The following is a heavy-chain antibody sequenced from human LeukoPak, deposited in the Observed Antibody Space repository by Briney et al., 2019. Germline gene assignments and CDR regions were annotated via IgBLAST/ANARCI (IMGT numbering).Heavy chain of an antibody. V-gene: IGHV3-48*01. D-gene: IGHD6-13*01. Sequence: PGGSLRLSCAASGFTFSSYSMNWVRQAPGKGLEWVSYISSSSSTIYYADSVKGRFTISRDNSKNTLYLQMNSLRAEDTAVYYCARDYEQQLINWGQGTLVTVSS. CDR2: ISSSSSTI. J-gene: IGHJ4*02. CDR3: ARDYEQQLIN. CDR1: GFTFSSYS.